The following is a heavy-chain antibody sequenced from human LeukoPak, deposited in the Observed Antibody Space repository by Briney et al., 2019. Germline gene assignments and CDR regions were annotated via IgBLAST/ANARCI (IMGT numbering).Heavy chain of an antibody. J-gene: IGHJ4*02. Sequence: GGSLRLSCAASGFTFSSYNMNWVRQAPGKGLEWVSSISSSSSYIYYADSVKGRFTISRDNAKNSLYLQMNSLRAEDTAVYYCAREIGYYYDSSGYYDYWGQGTLVTVSS. V-gene: IGHV3-21*01. D-gene: IGHD3-22*01. CDR2: ISSSSSYI. CDR3: AREIGYYYDSSGYYDY. CDR1: GFTFSSYN.